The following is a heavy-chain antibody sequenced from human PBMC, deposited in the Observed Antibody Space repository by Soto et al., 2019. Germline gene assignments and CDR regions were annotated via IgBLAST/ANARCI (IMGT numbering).Heavy chain of an antibody. J-gene: IGHJ4*02. CDR1: GFTFSSFA. CDR3: ARGGAWTPEGLGY. D-gene: IGHD2-15*01. Sequence: QVQLVESGGGVVQPGRSLRLSCAASGFTFSSFAMHWVRQAPGKGLEWLGVISSDVVNYYYAESVKGRFTISRDNSKNTLYLQMHSMRKEATAVYYCARGGAWTPEGLGYWGQGTLVSVSS. CDR2: ISSDVVNY. V-gene: IGHV3-30-3*01.